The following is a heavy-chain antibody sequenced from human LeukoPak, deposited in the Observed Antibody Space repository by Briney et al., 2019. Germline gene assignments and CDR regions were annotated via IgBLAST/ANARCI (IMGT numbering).Heavy chain of an antibody. CDR3: GKLLSSTYVKSPSDY. D-gene: IGHD2-2*01. J-gene: IGHJ4*02. CDR2: ISGSGGST. CDR1: GFTFSSYA. V-gene: IGHV3-23*01. Sequence: GGSLRLSCAASGFTFSSYAMSWVRQAPGKGLEWVSVISGSGGSTYYADSVKGRFTISRDNSKNTLYLQMNSLRAEDTAVYYCGKLLSSTYVKSPSDYWGQGTLVTVSS.